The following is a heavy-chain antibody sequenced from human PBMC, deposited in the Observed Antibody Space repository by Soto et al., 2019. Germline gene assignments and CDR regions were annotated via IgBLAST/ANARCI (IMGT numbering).Heavy chain of an antibody. CDR3: AKGGTYYYDSSGYYFDY. CDR1: GFTFSSYA. D-gene: IGHD3-22*01. J-gene: IGHJ4*02. V-gene: IGHV3-23*01. CDR2: ISGSGGST. Sequence: PGGSLRLSCAASGFTFSSYAMSWVRQAPGKGLEWVSAISGSGGSTYYADSVKGRFTISRDNSKNTLYLQMNSPRAEDTAVYYCAKGGTYYYDSSGYYFDYWGQGTLVTVSS.